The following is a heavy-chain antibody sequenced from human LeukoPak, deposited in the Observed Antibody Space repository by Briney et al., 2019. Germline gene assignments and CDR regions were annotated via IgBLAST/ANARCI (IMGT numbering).Heavy chain of an antibody. D-gene: IGHD4-11*01. J-gene: IGHJ5*02. CDR1: GGSFSGYY. CDR2: INHSGST. Sequence: PSETLSLTCAVYGGSFSGYYWSWIRQPPGKGLEWIGEINHSGSTNYNPSLKSRVTMSVDTSKNQFSLKLTSVTAADTAVYYCARLSNDSPGDPWGQGSLVTVSS. CDR3: ARLSNDSPGDP. V-gene: IGHV4-34*01.